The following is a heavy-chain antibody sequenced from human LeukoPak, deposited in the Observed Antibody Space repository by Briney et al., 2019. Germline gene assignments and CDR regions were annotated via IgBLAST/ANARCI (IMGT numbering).Heavy chain of an antibody. CDR2: IYPGDSDT. CDR1: GSRFTSYW. Sequence: GEPLQISCKGSGSRFTSYWIGWLRQMPGKGLEWMGIIYPGDSDTRYSPSFQGQVTISADKSISTAYLQWSSLKASDTAMYYCARGKYCSSTSCYDGWLGSFDPWGQGTLVTVSS. V-gene: IGHV5-51*01. J-gene: IGHJ5*02. D-gene: IGHD2-2*01. CDR3: ARGKYCSSTSCYDGWLGSFDP.